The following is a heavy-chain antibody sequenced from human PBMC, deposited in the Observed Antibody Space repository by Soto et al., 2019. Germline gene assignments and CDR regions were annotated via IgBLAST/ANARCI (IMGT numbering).Heavy chain of an antibody. CDR3: ARHNYDFWSGYTPYNWFDP. J-gene: IGHJ5*02. V-gene: IGHV4-34*01. CDR2: INHSGST. Sequence: SETLSLTCAVYGGSFSGYYWSWIRQPPGKGLEWIGEINHSGSTNYNPSLKSRVTISVDTSKNQFSLKLSSVTDADTAVYYCARHNYDFWSGYTPYNWFDPWGQGTLVTVSS. CDR1: GGSFSGYY. D-gene: IGHD3-3*01.